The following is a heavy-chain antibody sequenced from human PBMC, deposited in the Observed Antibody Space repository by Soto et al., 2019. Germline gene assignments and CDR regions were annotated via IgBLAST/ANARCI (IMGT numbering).Heavy chain of an antibody. J-gene: IGHJ4*02. CDR1: GFTFTSSA. CDR3: AVYYGSGSYYFDY. CDR2: IVVGSGNT. Sequence: ASVKVSCKASGFTFTSSAVQWVRQARGQRLEWIGWIVVGSGNTNYAQKFQERVTITRDMSTSTAYMELSSLRSEDTAVYYCAVYYGSGSYYFDYWGQGTLVTVSS. V-gene: IGHV1-58*01. D-gene: IGHD3-10*01.